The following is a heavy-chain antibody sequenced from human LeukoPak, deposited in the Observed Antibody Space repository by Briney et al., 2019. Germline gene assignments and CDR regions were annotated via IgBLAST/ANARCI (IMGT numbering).Heavy chain of an antibody. CDR1: GGSFSGYY. J-gene: IGHJ4*02. V-gene: IGHV4-34*01. Sequence: SETLSLTCAVYGGSFSGYYWSWIRQPPGKGLEWIGEINHSGSTNYNPSLKSRVTISVDTSKNQFSLKLSSVTAADTAVYYCARGERWLQLWWYFDYWGQGTLVTVSS. CDR2: INHSGST. D-gene: IGHD5-18*01. CDR3: ARGERWLQLWWYFDY.